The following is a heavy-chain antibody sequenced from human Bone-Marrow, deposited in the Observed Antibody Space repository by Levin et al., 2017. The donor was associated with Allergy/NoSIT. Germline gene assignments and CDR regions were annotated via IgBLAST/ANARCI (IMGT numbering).Heavy chain of an antibody. J-gene: IGHJ4*02. CDR1: GGSITTGNW. CDR3: AREKRAGTYKGFDY. D-gene: IGHD3-10*01. V-gene: IGHV4-4*02. CDR2: IFHNGDT. Sequence: SETLSLTCAVSGGSITTGNWWMWVRQSPGKGPEWIGEIFHNGDTNYNPSLKSRVIMSVDKSKNQFSLRLYSLTAADTAIYYCAREKRAGTYKGFDYWGQGTLVTVSS.